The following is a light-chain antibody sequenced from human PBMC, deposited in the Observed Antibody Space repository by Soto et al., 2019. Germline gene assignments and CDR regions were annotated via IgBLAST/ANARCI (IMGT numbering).Light chain of an antibody. Sequence: EIVLTQYPGTLYLSPGERSTHSCRASHSVTRYVAWYQQKPGQAPRLLISDASGRATGIPDRFSGSGSETDFSLTSSRLEPEDFAVYFCQLYGSSPITFDQGTRLEIK. V-gene: IGKV3-20*01. J-gene: IGKJ5*01. CDR2: DAS. CDR3: QLYGSSPIT. CDR1: HSVTRY.